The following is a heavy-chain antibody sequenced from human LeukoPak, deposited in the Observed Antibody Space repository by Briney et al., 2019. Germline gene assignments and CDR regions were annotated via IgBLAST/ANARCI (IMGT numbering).Heavy chain of an antibody. J-gene: IGHJ3*02. Sequence: SQTLSHTCTVSGGSISSGGYYWSWIRQLPGKGLECIGFIYYSGSTFYNPSLKSRVTISIDTSKNQFSLPLSSVTAADTAVYYCASLYYFDSSGYYYGKADIWGQGTMVTVSS. V-gene: IGHV4-31*03. D-gene: IGHD3-22*01. CDR1: GGSISSGGYY. CDR2: IYYSGST. CDR3: ASLYYFDSSGYYYGKADI.